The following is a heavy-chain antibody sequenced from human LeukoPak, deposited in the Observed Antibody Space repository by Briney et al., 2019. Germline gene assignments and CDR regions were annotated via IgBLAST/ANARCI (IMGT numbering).Heavy chain of an antibody. J-gene: IGHJ6*03. CDR1: GGTFSSYA. Sequence: SVKVSCKASGGTFSSYAISWVRQAPGQGLEWKGGIIPIFGTANYAQKFQGRVTITADESTSTAYMELSSLRSEDTAVYYCARNELGLNYYYYYYMDVWGKGTTVTVSS. CDR3: ARNELGLNYYYYYYMDV. CDR2: IIPIFGTA. D-gene: IGHD7-27*01. V-gene: IGHV1-69*01.